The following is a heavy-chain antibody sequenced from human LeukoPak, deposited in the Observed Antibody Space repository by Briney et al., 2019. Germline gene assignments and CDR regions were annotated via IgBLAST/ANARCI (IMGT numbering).Heavy chain of an antibody. V-gene: IGHV3-30-3*01. J-gene: IGHJ4*02. CDR3: ARSSGYPFFDY. CDR2: ISYDGSNK. CDR1: GFTFSSYA. Sequence: PGRSLRLSCAASGFTFSSYAMHWVRQAPGKGLEWVAVISYDGSNKYYADSVKGRFTISRDNSKNTLYLQMNSLRAEDTAVYYCARSSGYPFFDYWGQGTLVTVSS. D-gene: IGHD3-22*01.